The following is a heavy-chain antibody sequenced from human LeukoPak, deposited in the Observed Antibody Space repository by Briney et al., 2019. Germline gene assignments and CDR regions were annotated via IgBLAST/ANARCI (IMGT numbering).Heavy chain of an antibody. Sequence: SETLSLTCAVYGGSFSGHYWSWIRQPPGKGLEWIGEINHSGSTNYNPSLKSRVTISVDTSKNQFSLKLSSVTAADTAVYYCARGPIMITFGGVIVKEPFDYWAREPWSPSPQ. CDR3: ARGPIMITFGGVIVKEPFDY. D-gene: IGHD3-16*02. CDR1: GGSFSGHY. CDR2: INHSGST. J-gene: IGHJ4*02. V-gene: IGHV4-34*01.